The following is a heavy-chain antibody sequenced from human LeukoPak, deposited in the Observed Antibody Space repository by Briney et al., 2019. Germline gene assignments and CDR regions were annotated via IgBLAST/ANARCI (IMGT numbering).Heavy chain of an antibody. CDR3: ARPYGQQLVRENWFDP. V-gene: IGHV1-2*06. D-gene: IGHD6-13*01. CDR1: GYTFTGYY. Sequence: ASVKVSCEASGYTFTGYYMHWVRQAPGQGLEWMGRINPNSGGTNYAQKFQGRVTMTRDTSISTAYMELSRLRSDDTAVYYCARPYGQQLVRENWFDPWGQGTLVTVSS. CDR2: INPNSGGT. J-gene: IGHJ5*02.